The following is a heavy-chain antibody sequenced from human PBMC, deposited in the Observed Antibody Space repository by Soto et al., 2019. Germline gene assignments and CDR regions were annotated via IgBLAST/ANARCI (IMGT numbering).Heavy chain of an antibody. CDR2: INHSGST. Sequence: PSETLSLTSAVYGRSCSGYYWTWIRQPPGTGLEWIGEINHSGSTNYNPSLKSRVTISVDASKNQFSLKLTSVTAADTAVYYCARSEATVLDNWGQGTLVTVSS. CDR1: GRSCSGYY. V-gene: IGHV4-34*01. CDR3: ARSEATVLDN. D-gene: IGHD4-4*01. J-gene: IGHJ4*02.